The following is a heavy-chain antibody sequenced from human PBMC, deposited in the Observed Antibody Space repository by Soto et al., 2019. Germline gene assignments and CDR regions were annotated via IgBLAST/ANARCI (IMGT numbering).Heavy chain of an antibody. Sequence: GGSLRLSCAPSGFTFSSYAMSWVRQAPGKGLEWVSAISGSGGGTYYADSVKGRFTISRDNSKNTLYLQMYSLRAEDTAVYYCAKRAVAATDITIAVAPIDKWGQETLVNVFS. CDR2: ISGSGGGT. D-gene: IGHD6-19*01. CDR3: AKRAVAATDITIAVAPIDK. V-gene: IGHV3-23*01. CDR1: GFTFSSYA. J-gene: IGHJ4*02.